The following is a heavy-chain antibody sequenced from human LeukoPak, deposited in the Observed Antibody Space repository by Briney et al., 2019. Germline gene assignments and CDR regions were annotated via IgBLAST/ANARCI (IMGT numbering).Heavy chain of an antibody. CDR3: ARKGRGTFYVDS. J-gene: IGHJ4*02. CDR1: GYTFTDYG. V-gene: IGHV7-4-1*02. CDR2: INTKTGQQ. D-gene: IGHD3-10*01. Sequence: ASVKVSCKGSGYTFTDYGIKWVRQAPGQGLEGMGWINTKTGQQTYAQDFTGRFVFSLDTSIRTVYLQINSLKADVPAVYYCARKGRGTFYVDSWGQGTLVTVSS.